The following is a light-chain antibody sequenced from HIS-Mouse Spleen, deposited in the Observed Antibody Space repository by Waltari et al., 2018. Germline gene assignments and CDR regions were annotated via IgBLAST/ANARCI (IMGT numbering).Light chain of an antibody. CDR1: SSDVGSYNL. CDR2: EGS. J-gene: IGLJ3*02. V-gene: IGLV2-23*01. Sequence: QSALTQPASVSGSPGQSITISCTGTSSDVGSYNLVSWYQQHPGKAPKLMIYEGSKPPSGVSNRFSGSKSGNTASLTIAGLQAEDEADYYCCSYAGSSTWVFGGGTKLTVL. CDR3: CSYAGSSTWV.